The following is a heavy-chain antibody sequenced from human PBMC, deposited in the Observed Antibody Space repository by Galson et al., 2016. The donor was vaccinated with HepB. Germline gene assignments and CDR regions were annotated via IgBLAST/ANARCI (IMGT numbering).Heavy chain of an antibody. CDR2: MYRSGST. CDR3: ARTARGRLWEALLDY. D-gene: IGHD1-26*01. CDR1: GDSIGSGGYS. Sequence: TLSLTCAVSGDSIGSGGYSWSWIRQPPGKGLEWIGYMYRSGSTYYAPSFKSRVTISVDKSKNQFSLRLTSVTAADTAVYYCARTARGRLWEALLDYWGQGTLVTVSS. V-gene: IGHV4-30-2*01. J-gene: IGHJ4*02.